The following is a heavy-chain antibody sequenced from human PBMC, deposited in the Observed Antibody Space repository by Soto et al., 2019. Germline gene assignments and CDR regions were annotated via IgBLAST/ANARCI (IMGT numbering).Heavy chain of an antibody. J-gene: IGHJ4*02. V-gene: IGHV3-33*01. CDR3: ARIQLDTIMTLDY. Sequence: QVHLVESGGGVVQPGRSLRLSCAASGFTFNTYGFYWVRQAPGKGLEWVAVIWSDGNNKYHADSVRGRFTISRDSSKNTLYLQMNSLRVEDTAVYYCARIQLDTIMTLDYWGQGTLVTVSS. CDR2: IWSDGNNK. D-gene: IGHD1-1*01. CDR1: GFTFNTYG.